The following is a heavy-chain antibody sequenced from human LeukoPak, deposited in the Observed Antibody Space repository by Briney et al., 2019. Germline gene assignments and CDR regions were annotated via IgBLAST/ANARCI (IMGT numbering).Heavy chain of an antibody. J-gene: IGHJ3*02. CDR2: INPNSGGT. CDR3: AREEVGASPDAFDI. Sequence: WASVKVSCKASGYTFTGYYMHWVRQAPGQGLEWMGWINPNSGGTNYAQKFQGRVTMTRDTSISTAYMELSRLRSDDTAVYYCAREEVGASPDAFDIWGQGTMVTVSS. V-gene: IGHV1-2*02. D-gene: IGHD1-26*01. CDR1: GYTFTGYY.